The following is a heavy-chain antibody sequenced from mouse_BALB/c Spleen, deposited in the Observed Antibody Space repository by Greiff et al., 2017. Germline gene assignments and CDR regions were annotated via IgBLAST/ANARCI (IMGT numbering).Heavy chain of an antibody. Sequence: EVMLVESGAELVKPGASVKLSCTASGFNIKDTYMHWVKQRPEQGLEWIGRIDPANGNTKYDPKFQGKATITADTSSNTAYLQLSSLTSEDTAVYYCARWGYGNYPWFAYWGQGTLVTVSA. V-gene: IGHV14-3*02. D-gene: IGHD2-10*02. CDR1: GFNIKDTY. J-gene: IGHJ3*01. CDR3: ARWGYGNYPWFAY. CDR2: IDPANGNT.